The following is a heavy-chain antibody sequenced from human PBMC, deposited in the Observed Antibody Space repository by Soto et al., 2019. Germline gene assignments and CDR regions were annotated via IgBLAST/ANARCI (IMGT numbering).Heavy chain of an antibody. J-gene: IGHJ4*02. CDR2: IFYSGRT. V-gene: IGHV4-59*01. D-gene: IGHD5-12*01. CDR1: GGSLTTYY. CDR3: ARSSGHVID. Sequence: QVQLQESGPGLLKPSETLSLTCTVSGGSLTTYYWTWIRQPPGKGLEWIGYIFYSGRTSYNSSLECPVTMTVDTSKKQFSLKLSSVTAADTAVYYCARSSGHVIDWGQGALVTVSS.